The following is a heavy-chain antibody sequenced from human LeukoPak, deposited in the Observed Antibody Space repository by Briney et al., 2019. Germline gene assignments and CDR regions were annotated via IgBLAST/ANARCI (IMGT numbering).Heavy chain of an antibody. D-gene: IGHD5-12*01. CDR3: AREAVIVATNDY. CDR1: GFTFSSYW. Sequence: GGSLRLSCAASGFTFSSYWMHWVRQAPGKGLVWVSRINTDGSSTSYADSVKGRFTISRDNAKNTLYLQMNSLRAEDTAVYYCAREAVIVATNDYWGQGTLVTVSS. CDR2: INTDGSST. V-gene: IGHV3-74*01. J-gene: IGHJ4*02.